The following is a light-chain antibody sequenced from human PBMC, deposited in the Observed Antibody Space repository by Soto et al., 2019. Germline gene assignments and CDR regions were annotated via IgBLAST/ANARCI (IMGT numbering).Light chain of an antibody. Sequence: EIVLTQSPCTLSLSPGERATLSCRASQSVSSSYLAWYQQNRGQAPRLLIYGASSRAPGIPDRFGGSGSGTDFTLTISRLEPEDFAVYYCQQYGSSRWTFGQGTKWISN. CDR1: QSVSSSY. V-gene: IGKV3-20*01. CDR3: QQYGSSRWT. CDR2: GAS. J-gene: IGKJ1*01.